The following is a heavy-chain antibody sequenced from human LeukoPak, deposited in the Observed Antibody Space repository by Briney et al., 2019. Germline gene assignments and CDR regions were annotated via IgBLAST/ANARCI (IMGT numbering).Heavy chain of an antibody. CDR1: GFIFSDYW. CDR3: ARGVASAPRSAFDI. D-gene: IGHD6-13*01. V-gene: IGHV3-7*03. Sequence: GGSLRLSCAVSGFIFSDYWMSWVRQAPGKGLEWVGNAKHDGSGSTCVDSVKGRFTISRDNAKNSLYLQMNGLRAEDTAVYYCARGVASAPRSAFDIWGQGTMVIVSS. J-gene: IGHJ3*02. CDR2: AKHDGSGS.